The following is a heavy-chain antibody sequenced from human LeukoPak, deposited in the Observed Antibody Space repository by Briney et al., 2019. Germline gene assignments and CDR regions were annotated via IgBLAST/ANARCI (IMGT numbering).Heavy chain of an antibody. D-gene: IGHD5-24*01. CDR1: GYTFTGYY. CDR2: INPNSGGT. V-gene: IGHV1-2*02. Sequence: GASVKVSYKASGYTFTGYYMHWVRQAPGQGLDWMGWINPNSGGTKYAQNFQGRVTLTTDTSINTAYMELSSLRSDDTAVYCCAREGRNGYNEGYFDYWGQGTLVTVSS. CDR3: AREGRNGYNEGYFDY. J-gene: IGHJ4*02.